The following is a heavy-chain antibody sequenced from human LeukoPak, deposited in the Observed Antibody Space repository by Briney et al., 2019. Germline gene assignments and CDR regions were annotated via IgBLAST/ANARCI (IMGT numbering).Heavy chain of an antibody. CDR1: GYTFTGYY. V-gene: IGHV1-2*02. J-gene: IGHJ5*02. CDR3: ARDGNYYDSSGYFPLEYNWFDP. D-gene: IGHD3-22*01. Sequence: ASVKVSCKASGYTFTGYYMHWVRQAPGQGLEWMGWINPNSDGTNYAQKFQGRVTMTRDTSISTAYMELSRLRSDDTAVYYCARDGNYYDSSGYFPLEYNWFDPWGQGTLVTVSS. CDR2: INPNSDGT.